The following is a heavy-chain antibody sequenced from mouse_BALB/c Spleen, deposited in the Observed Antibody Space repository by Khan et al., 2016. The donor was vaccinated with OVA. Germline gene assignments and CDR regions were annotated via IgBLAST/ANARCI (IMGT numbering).Heavy chain of an antibody. J-gene: IGHJ3*01. CDR1: GYTFTNYG. CDR3: ARSNGNYWFAS. D-gene: IGHD2-1*01. Sequence: QIQLVQSGPELKKPGETVKISCKASGYTFTNYGMNWVKQAPGKGLKWMGWINTYTGEPTYADDFKGRVALSLETSASTAYLQINNLKNEETATYFCARSNGNYWFASWGQWTLVTVSA. CDR2: INTYTGEP. V-gene: IGHV9-3-1*01.